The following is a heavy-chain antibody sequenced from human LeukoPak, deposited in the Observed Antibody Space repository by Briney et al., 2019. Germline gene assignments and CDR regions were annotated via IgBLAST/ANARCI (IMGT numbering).Heavy chain of an antibody. D-gene: IGHD3-9*01. J-gene: IGHJ4*02. CDR1: GFTFSSYW. Sequence: GGSLRLSCAASGFTFSSYWMSWVRQAPGKGLEWVANIKQDGSEKYYVDSVKGRFTISRDNAKNSLYLQMNSLRAEDTAVYYCARESFYLLTGYYPFDYWGQGTLVTVSS. CDR2: IKQDGSEK. V-gene: IGHV3-7*01. CDR3: ARESFYLLTGYYPFDY.